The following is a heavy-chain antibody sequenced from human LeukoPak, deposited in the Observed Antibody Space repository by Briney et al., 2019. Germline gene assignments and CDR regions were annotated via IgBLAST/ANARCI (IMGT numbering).Heavy chain of an antibody. CDR1: GFTFSSYS. D-gene: IGHD3-10*01. CDR2: ISSSSYI. J-gene: IGHJ4*02. CDR3: ARDPPANYYGSGSSYFDY. V-gene: IGHV3-21*01. Sequence: GGSLRLSCAASGFTFSSYSMNWVRQAPGKGLEWVSSISSSSYIYYADSVKGRFTISRDNAKNSLYLQMNSLRAEDTAVYYCARDPPANYYGSGSSYFDYWGQGTLVTVSS.